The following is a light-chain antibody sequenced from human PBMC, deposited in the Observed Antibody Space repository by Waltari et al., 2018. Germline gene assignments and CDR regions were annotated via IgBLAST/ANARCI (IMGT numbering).Light chain of an antibody. CDR2: GAS. CDR3: QHYLRLPVT. CDR1: QRVSRA. J-gene: IGKJ1*01. Sequence: EIVLTQSPATLSLSLGERATLSCRASQRVSRALAWYQQKPGQAPRLLIYGASTRATGIPDRFSGSGSGTDISLTISRLEPDDFAVYYCQHYLRLPVTFGQGTTVEI. V-gene: IGKV3-20*01.